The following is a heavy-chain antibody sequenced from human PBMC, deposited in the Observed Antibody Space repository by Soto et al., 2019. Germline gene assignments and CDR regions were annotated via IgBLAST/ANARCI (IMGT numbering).Heavy chain of an antibody. D-gene: IGHD3-10*01. CDR2: ISGSGGST. Sequence: GGSLRLSCAASGFTFSSYAMSWVRQAPGKGLEWVSAISGSGGSTYYADSVKGRFTISRDNSKNTLYLQMNSLRAEDTAVYYCAKDSIGYYGSGSYASDQGDPSLDLCGPGTRATDPS. CDR1: GFTFSSYA. V-gene: IGHV3-23*01. J-gene: IGHJ6*02. CDR3: AKDSIGYYGSGSYASDQGDPSLDL.